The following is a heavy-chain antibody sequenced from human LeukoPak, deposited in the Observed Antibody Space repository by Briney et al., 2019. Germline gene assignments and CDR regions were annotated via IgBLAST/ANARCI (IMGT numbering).Heavy chain of an antibody. CDR2: ISGSGGGS. Sequence: GGSLRLSCGVSGFTFSAYAMTWVRQAPGKGLEWVSLISGSGGGSYYADSVKGRFTIFRDNAKNTLYLQMNSLRAEDTAVYYCARAGTEDGYNIYFDHWAREPWSPSPQ. CDR3: ARAGTEDGYNIYFDH. D-gene: IGHD5-24*01. CDR1: GFTFSAYA. V-gene: IGHV3-23*01. J-gene: IGHJ4*02.